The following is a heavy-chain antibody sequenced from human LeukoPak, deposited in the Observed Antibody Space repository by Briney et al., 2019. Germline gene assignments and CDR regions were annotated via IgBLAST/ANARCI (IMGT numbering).Heavy chain of an antibody. D-gene: IGHD2-15*01. CDR3: ARAKGYCSGGTICYGVYFQH. J-gene: IGHJ1*01. V-gene: IGHV1-69*06. Sequence: GASVKVSCKASGGTFISYDISWVRQAPGQGLEWMGGIMPISGTANYAQKFRGRVTITADKPTNTAYMELSSLRSEDTAVYYCARAKGYCSGGTICYGVYFQHWGQGTLVTVSS. CDR1: GGTFISYD. CDR2: IMPISGTA.